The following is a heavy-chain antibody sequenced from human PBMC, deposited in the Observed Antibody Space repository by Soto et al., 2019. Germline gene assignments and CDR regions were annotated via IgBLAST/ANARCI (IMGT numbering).Heavy chain of an antibody. CDR3: ASRRLGIAAAGLDY. D-gene: IGHD6-13*01. CDR2: IYHSGST. CDR1: GGSISSSNW. Sequence: QVQLQESGPGLVKPSGTLSLTCAVSGGSISSSNWWSWVRPPPGKGLEWIGEIYHSGSTNYNPSLKSRVTISVEKSKNHFPLKLSSVAAADTAVYYCASRRLGIAAAGLDYWGQGTLVTVSS. J-gene: IGHJ4*02. V-gene: IGHV4-4*02.